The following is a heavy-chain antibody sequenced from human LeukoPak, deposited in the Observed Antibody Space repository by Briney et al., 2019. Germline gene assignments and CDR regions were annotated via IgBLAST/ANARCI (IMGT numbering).Heavy chain of an antibody. CDR2: IKSKTDGGTT. J-gene: IGHJ4*02. CDR3: TTALWFGGNYFDY. Sequence: GGSLRLSCAASGFTFSNAWMSWVRQAPGKGLEWVGRIKSKTDGGTTDYAAPVKGRFAISRDDSKNTLYLQMNSLKTEDTAVYYCTTALWFGGNYFDYWGQGTLVTVSS. D-gene: IGHD3-10*01. CDR1: GFTFSNAW. V-gene: IGHV3-15*01.